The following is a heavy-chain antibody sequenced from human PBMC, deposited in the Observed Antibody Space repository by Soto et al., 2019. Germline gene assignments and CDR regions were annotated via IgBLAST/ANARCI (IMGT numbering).Heavy chain of an antibody. Sequence: GGSLRLSCAASGFTFSSYAMHWVRQAPGKGLEWVAVISYDGSNKYYADSVKGRFTISRDNSKNTLYLQMNSLRAEDTAVYYCAREGNGGTADYWGQGTLVTVSS. CDR2: ISYDGSNK. V-gene: IGHV3-30-3*01. CDR3: AREGNGGTADY. D-gene: IGHD2-8*01. J-gene: IGHJ4*02. CDR1: GFTFSSYA.